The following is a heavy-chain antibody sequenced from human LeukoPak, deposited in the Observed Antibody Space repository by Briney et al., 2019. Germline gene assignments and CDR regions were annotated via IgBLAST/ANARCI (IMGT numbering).Heavy chain of an antibody. J-gene: IGHJ4*02. CDR3: AKDQSRDYFRGADY. D-gene: IGHD2/OR15-2a*01. V-gene: IGHV3-23*01. CDR2: IRGDGATK. Sequence: GGSLRLSCAASGFTFSTYAMTWVRQAPGKGLEWVSAIRGDGATKFYADSVKGRFTVSRDNSKNTVYLQMNSLRAEDTAVYYCAKDQSRDYFRGADYWGQGTLVAVSS. CDR1: GFTFSTYA.